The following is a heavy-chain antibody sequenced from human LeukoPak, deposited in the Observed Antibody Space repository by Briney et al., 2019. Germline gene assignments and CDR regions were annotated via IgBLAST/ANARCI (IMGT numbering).Heavy chain of an antibody. V-gene: IGHV1-8*03. CDR1: GYTFTSYD. CDR2: MNPNSGNT. J-gene: IGHJ3*02. Sequence: ASVKVSCKASGYTFTSYDINWVRQATGQGLEWMGWMNPNSGNTGYAQKFQGRVTITRNTSISTAYMELSSLRSEDTAVYYCATRGAQPNAATSDAFDIWGQGTMVTVSS. D-gene: IGHD4-17*01. CDR3: ATRGAQPNAATSDAFDI.